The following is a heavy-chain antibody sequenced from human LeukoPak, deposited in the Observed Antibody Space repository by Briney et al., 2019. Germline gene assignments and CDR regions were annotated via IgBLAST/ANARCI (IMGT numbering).Heavy chain of an antibody. J-gene: IGHJ4*02. Sequence: SSETLSLTCTVSGYSISSGYHWGWIRQPPGKGLEWIGSIYHSGSTYYNPSLKSRVTISVDTSKNQFSLKLRSVTAADTAVYYCAREIPEIDYWGQGTLVTVSS. CDR1: GYSISSGYH. CDR3: AREIPEIDY. D-gene: IGHD2-2*01. CDR2: IYHSGST. V-gene: IGHV4-38-2*02.